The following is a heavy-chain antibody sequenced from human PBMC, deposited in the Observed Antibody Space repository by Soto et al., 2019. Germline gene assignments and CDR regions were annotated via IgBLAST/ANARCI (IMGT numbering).Heavy chain of an antibody. CDR2: IYHSGGT. J-gene: IGHJ4*02. V-gene: IGHV4-59*01. Sequence: QVQLQESGPRLVKPSETLSLTCTVSGASMTSNYWSWIRQTPTKGLEWIGFIYHSGGTNVHPSLKSRVTLSVDNSKNQISLRLSSVTAADTAAYYCAGHAGYFALVDHWGQGTPVIVSP. D-gene: IGHD6-13*01. CDR3: AGHAGYFALVDH. CDR1: GASMTSNY.